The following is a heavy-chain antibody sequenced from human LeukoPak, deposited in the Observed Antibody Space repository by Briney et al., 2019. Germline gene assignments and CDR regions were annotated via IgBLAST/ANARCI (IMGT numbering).Heavy chain of an antibody. CDR2: INAYNGNT. Sequence: ASVKVSCKASGYTFTSYGISWVRQAPGQGLEWMGWINAYNGNTNYAQKLQGRVTMTTDTSTSTAYMELRSLRSDDTAMYYCARDRGWLTTMVRGVMDYWGQGTLVTVSS. CDR3: ARDRGWLTTMVRGVMDY. D-gene: IGHD3-10*01. CDR1: GYTFTSYG. V-gene: IGHV1-18*01. J-gene: IGHJ4*02.